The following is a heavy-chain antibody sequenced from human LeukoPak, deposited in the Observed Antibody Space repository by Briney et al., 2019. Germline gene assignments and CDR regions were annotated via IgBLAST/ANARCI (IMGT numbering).Heavy chain of an antibody. V-gene: IGHV3-30-3*01. Sequence: PGGSLRLSCAASGFTFSSYAMSWVRQAPGKGLEWVAIISYDGNNKYNTDSVKGRFTISRDNSKNTLYLQMNGLRAEDTAVYFCAGAPSASTVTTGGFDFWGQGTLVTVSS. CDR1: GFTFSSYA. CDR2: ISYDGNNK. J-gene: IGHJ4*02. CDR3: AGAPSASTVTTGGFDF. D-gene: IGHD4-11*01.